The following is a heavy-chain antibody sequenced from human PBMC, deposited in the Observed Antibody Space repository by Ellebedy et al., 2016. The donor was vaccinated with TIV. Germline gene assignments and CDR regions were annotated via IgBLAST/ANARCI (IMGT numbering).Heavy chain of an antibody. CDR3: ARDDVVVVTAIRDYYYYYGMDV. CDR2: IYHNGST. V-gene: IGHV4-4*02. Sequence: GSLRLXXAVSGGSISSSNWWSCVRQPPGKGLEWIGEIYHNGSTNYNPSLKSRVTISVDKSKNQFSLKLSSVTAADTAVYYCARDDVVVVTAIRDYYYYYGMDVWGQGTTVTVSS. CDR1: GGSISSSNW. D-gene: IGHD2-21*02. J-gene: IGHJ6*02.